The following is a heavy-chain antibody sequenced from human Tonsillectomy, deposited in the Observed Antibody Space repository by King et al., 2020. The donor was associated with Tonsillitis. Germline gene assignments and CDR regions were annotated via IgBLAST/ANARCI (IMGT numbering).Heavy chain of an antibody. CDR2: ISSTGSAL. CDR3: ARDPDTSSKVDY. V-gene: IGHV3-11*01. D-gene: IGHD6-13*01. Sequence: VQLVESGGGLVKPGGSLRLSCAASGFSFSAHYMSWIRQAPGKGLEWIAYISSTGSALYYADSVKGRFTISRDNAKKSLYPQMDSLRAEDTALYYCARDPDTSSKVDYWGQGALVTVSS. CDR1: GFSFSAHY. J-gene: IGHJ4*02.